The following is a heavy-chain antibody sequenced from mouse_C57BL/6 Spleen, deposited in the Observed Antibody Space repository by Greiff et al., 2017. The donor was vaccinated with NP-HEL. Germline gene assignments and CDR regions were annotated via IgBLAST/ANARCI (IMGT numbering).Heavy chain of an antibody. D-gene: IGHD2-5*01. CDR2: INPNNGGT. CDR3: ARGGSNSLFAY. J-gene: IGHJ3*01. CDR1: GYTFTDYN. Sequence: VQLQQSGPELVKPGASVKIPCKASGYTFTDYNMDWVKQSHGKSLEWIGDINPNNGGTIYNQKFKGKATLTVDKSSSTAYMELRSLTSEDTAVYYCARGGSNSLFAYWGQGTLVTVSA. V-gene: IGHV1-18*01.